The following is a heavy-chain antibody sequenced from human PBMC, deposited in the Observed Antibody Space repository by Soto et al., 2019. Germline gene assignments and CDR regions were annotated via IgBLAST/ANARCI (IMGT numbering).Heavy chain of an antibody. CDR2: IYNNGNT. D-gene: IGHD3-10*01. CDR3: ARGSQPRVPFDY. V-gene: IGHV4-59*01. CDR1: GGSISPYY. Sequence: SETLSLTCTVSGGSISPYYWNWIRQPPGKGLEWIGYIYNNGNTNYNPSLKSRVTISLDMSKSQFSLNLSSVTAADTAVYYCARGSQPRVPFDYWGQGTLVTVSS. J-gene: IGHJ4*02.